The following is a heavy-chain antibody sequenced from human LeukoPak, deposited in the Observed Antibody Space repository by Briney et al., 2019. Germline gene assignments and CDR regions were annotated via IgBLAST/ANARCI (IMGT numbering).Heavy chain of an antibody. CDR2: ISAYNGNS. CDR1: GYTFTIYG. J-gene: IGHJ4*02. D-gene: IGHD2-2*01. V-gene: IGHV1-18*01. CDR3: ARVHSYWSTTSCLDY. Sequence: ASVKVSCKASGYTFTIYGISWVRQAPGQGLEWMGWISAYNGNSNYAQKFQGRVTMTTDTSTSTGYMELRSLRSDDTAVYYCARVHSYWSTTSCLDYWGQGTLVTVSS.